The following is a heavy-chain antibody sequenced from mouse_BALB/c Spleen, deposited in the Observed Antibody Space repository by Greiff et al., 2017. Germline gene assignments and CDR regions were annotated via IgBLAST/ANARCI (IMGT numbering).Heavy chain of an antibody. CDR2: ISYSGST. V-gene: IGHV3-2*02. J-gene: IGHJ3*01. CDR3: ASPYGNFAY. Sequence: VQLKESGPGLVKPSQSLSLTCTVTGYSITSDYAWNWIRQFPGNKLEWMGYISYSGSTSYNPSLKSRISITRDTSKNQFFLQLNSVTTEDTATYYCASPYGNFAYWGQGTLVTVSA. D-gene: IGHD2-1*01. CDR1: GYSITSDYA.